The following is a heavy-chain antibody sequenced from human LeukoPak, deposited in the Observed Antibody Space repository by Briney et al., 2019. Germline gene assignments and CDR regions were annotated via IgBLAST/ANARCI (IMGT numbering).Heavy chain of an antibody. CDR1: GYSFTSYW. J-gene: IGHJ6*02. CDR2: IYPGDSDT. CDR3: ARRNDYYYYGMDV. V-gene: IGHV5-51*01. D-gene: IGHD2-8*01. Sequence: GESLQISCQGSGYSFTSYWIGWVRQMPGKGLEWMGIIYPGDSDTRYSPSFQGQVTISADKSISTAYLQWSSLKASDTAMYYCARRNDYYYYGMDVWGQGTTVTVSS.